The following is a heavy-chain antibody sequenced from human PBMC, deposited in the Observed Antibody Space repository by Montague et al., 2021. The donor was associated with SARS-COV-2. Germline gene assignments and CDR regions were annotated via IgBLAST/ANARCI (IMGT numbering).Heavy chain of an antibody. J-gene: IGHJ3*01. Sequence: SLRLSCAASGFIFSNFCFHWVRQAPGKGPVWLSIITPDGTYTNYAASVKGRFTISRDNAKNTLYLHMNNLTPEDTGVYYCARHLVLRDYGYAFDSWGQGTLVTVSS. CDR1: GFIFSNFC. D-gene: IGHD4/OR15-4a*01. CDR2: ITPDGTYT. CDR3: ARHLVLRDYGYAFDS. V-gene: IGHV3-74*01.